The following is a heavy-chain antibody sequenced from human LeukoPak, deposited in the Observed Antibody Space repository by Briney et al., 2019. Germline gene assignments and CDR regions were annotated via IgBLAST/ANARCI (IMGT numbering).Heavy chain of an antibody. J-gene: IGHJ4*02. CDR1: GFTFDDYA. CDR2: ISWNSGSI. CDR3: AKDPSDSPMYYFDY. Sequence: GRSLRLSCAASGFTFDDYAMHWVRQAPGKGLEWVSGISWNSGSIGYADSVKGRFTISRDNAKNSLYLQMNSLRAEDMALYYCAKDPSDSPMYYFDYWGQGTLVTVSS. V-gene: IGHV3-9*03.